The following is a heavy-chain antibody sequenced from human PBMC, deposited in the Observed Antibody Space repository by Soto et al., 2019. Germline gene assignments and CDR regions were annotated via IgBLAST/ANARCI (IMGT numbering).Heavy chain of an antibody. D-gene: IGHD5-18*01. CDR1: GGSISSSSYY. J-gene: IGHJ4*02. CDR3: ARHKVSAMVEIDY. CDR2: IYYSGST. V-gene: IGHV4-39*01. Sequence: PSETLSLTCTVSGGSISSSSYYWGWIRQPPGKGLEWIGSIYYSGSTYYNPSLKSRVTISVDTSKNQFSLKLSSVTAADTAVYYCARHKVSAMVEIDYWGQGTLVTVSS.